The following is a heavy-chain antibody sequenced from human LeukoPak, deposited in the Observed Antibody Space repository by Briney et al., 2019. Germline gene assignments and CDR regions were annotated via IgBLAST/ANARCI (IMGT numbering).Heavy chain of an antibody. CDR2: IKHDGTEK. V-gene: IGHV3-7*01. J-gene: IGHJ4*02. CDR3: ARCRWLLLPMYYFDY. D-gene: IGHD2-15*01. CDR1: GFTFSPYW. Sequence: PGGSLRLSCAGSGFTFSPYWMTWVRQAPGKGLEWVAYIKHDGTEKYYVDSLKGRFTISRDNAKNSLYLQMNSLRADDTAVYYCARCRWLLLPMYYFDYWGQGTLVTVSS.